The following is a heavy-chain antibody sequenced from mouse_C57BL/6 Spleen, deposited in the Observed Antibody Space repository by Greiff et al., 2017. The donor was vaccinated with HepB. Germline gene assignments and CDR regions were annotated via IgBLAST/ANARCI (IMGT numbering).Heavy chain of an antibody. V-gene: IGHV5-4*01. CDR1: GFTFSSYA. CDR2: ISDGGSYT. J-gene: IGHJ4*01. D-gene: IGHD1-1*01. CDR3: ARAVITTVYYYAMDY. Sequence: EVQLVESGGGLVKPGGSLKLSCAASGFTFSSYAMSWVRQTPEKRLEWVATISDGGSYTYYPDNVKGRFTISRDNAKNNLYLQMSHLKSEDTAMYYCARAVITTVYYYAMDYWGQGTSVTVSS.